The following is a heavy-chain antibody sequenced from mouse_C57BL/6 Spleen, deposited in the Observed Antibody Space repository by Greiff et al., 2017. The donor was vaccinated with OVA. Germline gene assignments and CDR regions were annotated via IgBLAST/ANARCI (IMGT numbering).Heavy chain of an antibody. V-gene: IGHV1-54*01. J-gene: IGHJ3*01. D-gene: IGHD1-1*01. CDR1: GYAFTNYL. CDR2: INPGSGGT. CDR3: ARNLITTAGFAY. Sequence: VQLQQSGAELVRPGTSVKVSCKASGYAFTNYLIEWVKQRPGQGLEWIGVINPGSGGTNYNEKCKGKATLTADKSSSTAYMQLSSLTSEDSAVYFCARNLITTAGFAYWGQGTLVTVSA.